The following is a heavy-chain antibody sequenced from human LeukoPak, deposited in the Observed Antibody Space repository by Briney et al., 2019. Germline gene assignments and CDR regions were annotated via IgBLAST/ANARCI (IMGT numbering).Heavy chain of an antibody. V-gene: IGHV4-39*01. CDR2: IYYSGST. J-gene: IGHJ4*02. D-gene: IGHD1-7*01. CDR3: ARRGITGTTPPDY. Sequence: SETLSLTCTVSDGSISSSSYYWGWIRQPPGKGLEWIGSIYYSGSTYYNPSLKSRVTISVDTSKNQFSLKLSSVTAADTAVYYCARRGITGTTPPDYWGQGTLVTVSS. CDR1: DGSISSSSYY.